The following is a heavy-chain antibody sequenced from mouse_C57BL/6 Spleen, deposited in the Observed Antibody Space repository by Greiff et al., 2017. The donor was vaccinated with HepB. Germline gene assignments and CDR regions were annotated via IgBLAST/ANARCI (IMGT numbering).Heavy chain of an antibody. D-gene: IGHD1-1*01. CDR1: GYTFTDYY. J-gene: IGHJ2*01. CDR3: ARCITTVVATGFDY. Sequence: QVQLQQSGAELVKPGASVKISCKASGYTFTDYYINWVKQRPGQGLEWIGTIGPGSGSTYYNEKFKGKATLTADKSSSTAYMQLSSLTSEDSAVYVCARCITTVVATGFDYWGQGTTLTVSS. V-gene: IGHV1-77*01. CDR2: IGPGSGST.